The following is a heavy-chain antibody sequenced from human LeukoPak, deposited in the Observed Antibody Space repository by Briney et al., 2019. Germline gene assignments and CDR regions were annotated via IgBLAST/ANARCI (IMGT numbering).Heavy chain of an antibody. CDR3: AKAPEGYYGSGGVFDY. D-gene: IGHD3-10*01. CDR2: ISGSGGST. CDR1: GFTFSSYA. V-gene: IGHV3-23*01. J-gene: IGHJ4*02. Sequence: GGSLRLSCAASGFTFSSYAMSWVRQAPGKGLEWVSAISGSGGSTYYADSVKGRFTISRDNSKNTLYLQMNSLRAEDTAVYYCAKAPEGYYGSGGVFDYWGQGTLVTVSS.